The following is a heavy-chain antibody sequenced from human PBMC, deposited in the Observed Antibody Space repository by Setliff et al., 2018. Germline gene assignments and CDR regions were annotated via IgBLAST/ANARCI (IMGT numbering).Heavy chain of an antibody. CDR1: GFTFDDYT. Sequence: PGGSLRLSCAASGFTFDDYTMHWVRQAPGKGLEWVSLISWDGGSTYYADSVKGRFTISRDNAKNSLYLQMNSLRAEDTAVYYCARGRRLRSALYYYYGMDVWGQGTTVTVSS. V-gene: IGHV3-43*01. J-gene: IGHJ6*02. D-gene: IGHD4-17*01. CDR2: ISWDGGST. CDR3: ARGRRLRSALYYYYGMDV.